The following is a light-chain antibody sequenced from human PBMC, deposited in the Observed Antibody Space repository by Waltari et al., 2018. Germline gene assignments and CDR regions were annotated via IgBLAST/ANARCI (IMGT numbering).Light chain of an antibody. CDR2: EAT. V-gene: IGKV5-2*01. Sequence: ETTLTQSPAFMSATPRDKVKISSRASQDIDDEMNWYQQKPGEGAIFIIQEATTPVPGIPPRFSGSGYGTDFTLTINNIQSEDVASYFCLEHDNFPTHTFGQGTKLEIK. CDR1: QDIDDE. J-gene: IGKJ2*01. CDR3: LEHDNFPTHT.